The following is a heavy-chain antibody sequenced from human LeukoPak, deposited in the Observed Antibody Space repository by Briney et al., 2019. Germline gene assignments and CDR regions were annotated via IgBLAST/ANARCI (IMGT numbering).Heavy chain of an antibody. CDR3: AHPTEYSSSWYGNWFDP. D-gene: IGHD6-13*01. Sequence: GGSLRLSCAASGFTFSSYAMSWVRQAPGKGLEWVSAISGSGGSTYYADSLKGRFTISRDNSKNTLYLQMDSLRAEDTAVYYCAHPTEYSSSWYGNWFDPWGQGTLVTVSS. CDR1: GFTFSSYA. CDR2: ISGSGGST. V-gene: IGHV3-23*01. J-gene: IGHJ5*02.